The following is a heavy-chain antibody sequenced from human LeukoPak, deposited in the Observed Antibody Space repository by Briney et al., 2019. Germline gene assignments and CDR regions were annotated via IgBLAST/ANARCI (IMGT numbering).Heavy chain of an antibody. Sequence: SETLSLTCTVSGGSISSYYWSWIRQPAGKGLEWIGRIYTSGSTNYNPSLKSRVTMSVDTSKNQFSLKLSSVTAADTAVYYCARVNDILTNYYYGMDVWGQGTTVTVSS. CDR2: IYTSGST. CDR3: ARVNDILTNYYYGMDV. V-gene: IGHV4-4*07. D-gene: IGHD3-9*01. J-gene: IGHJ6*02. CDR1: GGSISSYY.